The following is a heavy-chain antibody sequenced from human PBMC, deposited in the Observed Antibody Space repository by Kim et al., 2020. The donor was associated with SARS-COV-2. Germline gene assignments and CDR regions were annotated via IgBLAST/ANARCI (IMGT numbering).Heavy chain of an antibody. J-gene: IGHJ4*01. CDR1: GGSFSGYY. CDR3: ASTCSGGSCYHARLDY. D-gene: IGHD2-15*01. V-gene: IGHV4-34*01. Sequence: SETLSLTCAVYGGSFSGYYWSWIRQPPGKGLEWIGEINHSGSTNYNPSLKSRVTISVDTSKNQFSLKLSSVTAADTAVYYCASTCSGGSCYHARLDYWG. CDR2: INHSGST.